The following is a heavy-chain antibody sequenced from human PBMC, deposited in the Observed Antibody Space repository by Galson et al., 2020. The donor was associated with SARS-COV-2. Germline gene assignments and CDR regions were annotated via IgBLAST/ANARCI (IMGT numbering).Heavy chain of an antibody. CDR3: AREMWDGSGSVGY. Sequence: ALETLSLTCTVSSGSISSGGFYWSWVRQHPGEGLEWIGNIFDSGRTYYNPSVESRVTISVDTSNNQFSLRLTSVTAADTAVYYCAREMWDGSGSVGYWGQGTRVTVSS. J-gene: IGHJ4*02. CDR1: SGSISSGGFY. D-gene: IGHD3-10*01. V-gene: IGHV4-31*03. CDR2: IFDSGRT.